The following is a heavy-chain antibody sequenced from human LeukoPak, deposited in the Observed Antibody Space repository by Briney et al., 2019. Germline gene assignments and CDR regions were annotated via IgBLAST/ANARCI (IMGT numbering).Heavy chain of an antibody. CDR2: INSDGSST. Sequence: PGGSLRLSSAASGFTFSSYWMHWVRQAPGKGLVWVSRINSDGSSTSYADSVKGRFTISRDNAKNTLYLQMNSLRAEDTAVYYCARVGYSYGPHYFDYWGQGTLVTVSS. D-gene: IGHD5-18*01. CDR1: GFTFSSYW. J-gene: IGHJ4*02. CDR3: ARVGYSYGPHYFDY. V-gene: IGHV3-74*01.